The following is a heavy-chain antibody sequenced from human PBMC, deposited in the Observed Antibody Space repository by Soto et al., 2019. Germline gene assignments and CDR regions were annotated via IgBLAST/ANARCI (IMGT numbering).Heavy chain of an antibody. CDR1: GYTFTSYG. CDR2: ISAYNGNT. CDR3: ARLAIIVGDHEDWFAP. V-gene: IGHV1-18*04. J-gene: IGHJ5*02. D-gene: IGHD1-26*01. Sequence: QVQLVQSGAEVKKPGASVKVSCKASGYTFTSYGISWVRQAPGQGLEWMGWISAYNGNTNYAQKLQGRVTMTTDTSTGTAYMELRSLRSDDTAVYYCARLAIIVGDHEDWFAPWGQGTLVTVSS.